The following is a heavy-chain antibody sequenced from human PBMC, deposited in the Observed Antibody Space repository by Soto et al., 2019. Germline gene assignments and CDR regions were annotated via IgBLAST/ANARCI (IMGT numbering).Heavy chain of an antibody. CDR2: IYYSGST. J-gene: IGHJ5*02. V-gene: IGHV4-59*01. CDR1: GGSISSYY. Sequence: SETLSLTCTVSGGSISSYYWSWIRQPPGKGLEWIGYIYYSGSTNYNPSLKSRVTISVDTSKNQFSLKLSSVTAADTAVYYCARELGYCTNGVCSWENRFDPWGQGTLVTVSS. D-gene: IGHD2-8*01. CDR3: ARELGYCTNGVCSWENRFDP.